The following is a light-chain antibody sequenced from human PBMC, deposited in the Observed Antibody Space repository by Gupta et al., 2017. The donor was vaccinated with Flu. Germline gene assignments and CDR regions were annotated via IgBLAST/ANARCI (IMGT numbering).Light chain of an antibody. CDR1: QPVSTF. V-gene: IGKV3-11*01. CDR3: HQRSIWPLT. Sequence: ELVLTQSPGNVSLSPGEGVTLACRASQPVSTFLAWYQQKPGRPLRLLIYDASKRAAGIPARFSGSGSGTDFTLTISSLEPEDFGVYFCHQRSIWPLTFGGGTKVEIK. J-gene: IGKJ4*01. CDR2: DAS.